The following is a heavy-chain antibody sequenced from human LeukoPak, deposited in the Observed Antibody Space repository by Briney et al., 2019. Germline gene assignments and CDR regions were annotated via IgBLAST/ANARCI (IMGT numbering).Heavy chain of an antibody. J-gene: IGHJ3*02. CDR3: ARALQWLATDAFDI. V-gene: IGHV3-7*01. CDR1: GFTFSSYW. CDR2: IKQDGSAK. D-gene: IGHD6-19*01. Sequence: PGGSLRLSCAASGFTFSSYWMSWVRQAPGKGLEWVANIKQDGSAKNYGDSVKGRFTISRDNAKNSLYLQMNSLRVDDTAVYYCARALQWLATDAFDIWGQGTMVTVSS.